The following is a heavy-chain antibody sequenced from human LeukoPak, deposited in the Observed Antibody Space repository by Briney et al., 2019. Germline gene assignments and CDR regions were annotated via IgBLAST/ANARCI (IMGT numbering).Heavy chain of an antibody. V-gene: IGHV3-74*03. Sequence: GGSLRLSCIASGFTLSSDRMRWVRQVPGKGLVWVSRIETDGTGAVYADAVEGRFTISRDNAKNMLYLQMNSLRAEDTAVYYCVRGGFNGNWGQGTLVTVSS. D-gene: IGHD2-8*01. J-gene: IGHJ4*02. CDR2: IETDGTGA. CDR1: GFTLSSDR. CDR3: VRGGFNGN.